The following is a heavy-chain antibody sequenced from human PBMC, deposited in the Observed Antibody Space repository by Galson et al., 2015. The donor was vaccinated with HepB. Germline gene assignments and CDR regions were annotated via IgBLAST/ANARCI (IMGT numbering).Heavy chain of an antibody. D-gene: IGHD3-3*01. V-gene: IGHV1-2*02. J-gene: IGHJ4*02. Sequence: SVKVSCKASGYTFTGYYMHWVRQAPGQGLEWMGWINPNSGGTNYAQKFQGRVTMTRDTSISTAYMELSRLRSDDTAVYYCAREGYDFWSGYYDYWGQGTLVTVSS. CDR3: AREGYDFWSGYYDY. CDR2: INPNSGGT. CDR1: GYTFTGYY.